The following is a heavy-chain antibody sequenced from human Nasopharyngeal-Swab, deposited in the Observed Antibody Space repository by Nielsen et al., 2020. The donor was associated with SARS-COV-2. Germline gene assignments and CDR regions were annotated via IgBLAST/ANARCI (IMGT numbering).Heavy chain of an antibody. Sequence: GESLKISCAASGFTFSDYYMSWIRQAPGKGLEWVSYISSSGSTIYYADSVKGRFTISRDNAKNSLYLQMNSLRAEDTAVYYCASPAVAGEDYWGQGTLVTVSS. D-gene: IGHD6-19*01. J-gene: IGHJ4*02. CDR2: ISSSGSTI. CDR1: GFTFSDYY. CDR3: ASPAVAGEDY. V-gene: IGHV3-11*04.